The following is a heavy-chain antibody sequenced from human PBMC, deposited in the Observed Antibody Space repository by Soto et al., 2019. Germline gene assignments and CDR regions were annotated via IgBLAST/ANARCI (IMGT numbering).Heavy chain of an antibody. Sequence: KTACKTSGYTLSGYNMVWALPAKEKGLEWMGWINPNSGGTNYAQKFQGWVTMTRDTSISTAYMELSRLRSDDTAVYYCARMGGKRITIFGVAMGAFDIWGQGTMVTVSS. CDR1: GYTLSGYN. CDR3: ARMGGKRITIFGVAMGAFDI. CDR2: INPNSGGT. J-gene: IGHJ3*02. V-gene: IGHV1-2*04. D-gene: IGHD3-3*01.